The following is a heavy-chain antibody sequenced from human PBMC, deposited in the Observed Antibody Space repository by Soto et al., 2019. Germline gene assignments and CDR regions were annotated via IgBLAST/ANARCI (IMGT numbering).Heavy chain of an antibody. CDR2: ISWNSGSI. CDR1: GFTFDDYA. Sequence: GGSLRLSCAASGFTFDDYAMHWVRQAPGKGLEWVSGISWNSGSIGYADSVKGRFTITRDNAKNSLYLQMNSLRAEDTALYYCAKDIGEGGCSGGSCYHYFDYWGQGTLVTVSS. D-gene: IGHD2-15*01. V-gene: IGHV3-9*01. J-gene: IGHJ4*02. CDR3: AKDIGEGGCSGGSCYHYFDY.